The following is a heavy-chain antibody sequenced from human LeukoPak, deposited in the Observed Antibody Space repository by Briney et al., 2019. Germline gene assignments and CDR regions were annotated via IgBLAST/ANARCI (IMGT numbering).Heavy chain of an antibody. CDR2: TYYRSKWYN. J-gene: IGHJ4*02. V-gene: IGHV6-1*01. D-gene: IGHD6-13*01. Sequence: SQTLSLTCAISGDSVSSNSAAWNWIRQSPSGGPEWLGRTYYRSKWYNDYAVSVKSRITINPDTSKNQFSLQLNSVTPEDTAVYYCARGSAAAGKGYFDYWGQETLVTVSS. CDR3: ARGSAAAGKGYFDY. CDR1: GDSVSSNSAA.